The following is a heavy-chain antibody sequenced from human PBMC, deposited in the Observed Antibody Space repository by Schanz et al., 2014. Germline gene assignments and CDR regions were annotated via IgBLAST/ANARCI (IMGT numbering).Heavy chain of an antibody. V-gene: IGHV3-7*04. D-gene: IGHD3-10*01. J-gene: IGHJ4*02. Sequence: EVQLVESGGGLVQPGGSLRLSCVASGFTFSNYWMTWVRQAPGKGLEWVANIKEDGSVKDYVDSVKGRFTISRDNAKNSLYLQMTSLRAEDTAVYYCARIGGSVFDYWAQGTLVTVSS. CDR2: IKEDGSVK. CDR3: ARIGGSVFDY. CDR1: GFTFSNYW.